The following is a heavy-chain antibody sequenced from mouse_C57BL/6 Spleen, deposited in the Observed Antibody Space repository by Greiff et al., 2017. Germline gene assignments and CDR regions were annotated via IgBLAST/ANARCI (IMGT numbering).Heavy chain of an antibody. D-gene: IGHD2-2*01. CDR1: GYSFTSYY. V-gene: IGHV1-66*01. CDR2: IYPGSGNT. Sequence: VQRVESGPELVKPGASVKISCKASGYSFTSYYIHWVKQRPGQGLEWIGWIYPGSGNTKYNEKFKGKATLTADTSSSTAYMQLSSLTSEDSAVYYCARDGYDGWFAYWGQGTLVTVSA. CDR3: ARDGYDGWFAY. J-gene: IGHJ3*01.